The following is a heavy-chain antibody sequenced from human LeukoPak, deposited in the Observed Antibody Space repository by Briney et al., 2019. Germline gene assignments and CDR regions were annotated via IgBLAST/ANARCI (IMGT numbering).Heavy chain of an antibody. J-gene: IGHJ5*02. CDR3: ARDRYSSSWYRWFDP. Sequence: GGSLRLSCAASGFTFSSYWISWVRQAPGKGLEWVANIKQDGSEKYYVDSVKGRFTISRDNAKNSLYLQMNSLRAEDTAVYYCARDRYSSSWYRWFDPWGQGTPVTVSS. D-gene: IGHD6-13*01. CDR1: GFTFSSYW. CDR2: IKQDGSEK. V-gene: IGHV3-7*01.